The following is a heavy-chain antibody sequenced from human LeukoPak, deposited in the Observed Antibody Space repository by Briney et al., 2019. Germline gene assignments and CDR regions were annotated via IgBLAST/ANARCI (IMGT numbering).Heavy chain of an antibody. CDR2: INPNSGGT. CDR3: ARVTYYYDSSGYLSY. D-gene: IGHD3-22*01. J-gene: IGHJ4*02. CDR1: GYTFTGYY. Sequence: ASVKVSCKASGYTFTGYYMHWVRQAPGQGLEWMGWINPNSGGTNYAQKFQGRVTMTRDTSISTAYMELSRLRSDDTAVYYCARVTYYYDSSGYLSYWSQGTLVTVSS. V-gene: IGHV1-2*02.